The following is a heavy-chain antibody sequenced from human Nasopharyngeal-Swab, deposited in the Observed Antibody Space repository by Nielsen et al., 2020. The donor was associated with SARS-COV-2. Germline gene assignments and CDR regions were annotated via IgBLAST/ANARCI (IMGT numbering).Heavy chain of an antibody. V-gene: IGHV3-21*01. D-gene: IGHD5-18*01. J-gene: IGHJ4*02. CDR3: AGAPKQVWSRDYFDT. Sequence: GGSLRLSCAASGFAFSTYSMNWVRQAPGKGPEWVSSISSSSSYTYYADSVKGRFTISRDNAKNSLYLQMNSLRAEDTAVYYCAGAPKQVWSRDYFDTWGQGMLGTVSS. CDR1: GFAFSTYS. CDR2: ISSSSSYT.